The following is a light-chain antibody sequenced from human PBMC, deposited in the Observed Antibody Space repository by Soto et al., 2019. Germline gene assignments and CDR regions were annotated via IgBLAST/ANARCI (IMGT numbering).Light chain of an antibody. J-gene: IGKJ4*01. V-gene: IGKV3D-15*01. CDR2: GAT. CDR3: QKYDDWLPLT. Sequence: EILMTHAPAALSVSPVEGETVSCSSSQSVNIYLAWYQQKPGQAPRLLIFGATYRATGIPDRFSGSGSGTEFNLTISSLKSQDFAVSFCQKYDDWLPLTGGGGTKGDIK. CDR1: QSVNIY.